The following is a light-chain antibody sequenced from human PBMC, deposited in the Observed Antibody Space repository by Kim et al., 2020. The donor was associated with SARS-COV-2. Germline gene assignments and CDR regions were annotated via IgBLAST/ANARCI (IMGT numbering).Light chain of an antibody. Sequence: SPGEGATLSCRASQSVSSNLAWYQQKPGQAPRLLISGASTRATGIPARFSGSGSGTEFTLTISSLQSEDFAVYYCQQYNNWPPWTFGQGTKVDIK. J-gene: IGKJ1*01. CDR3: QQYNNWPPWT. CDR2: GAS. V-gene: IGKV3-15*01. CDR1: QSVSSN.